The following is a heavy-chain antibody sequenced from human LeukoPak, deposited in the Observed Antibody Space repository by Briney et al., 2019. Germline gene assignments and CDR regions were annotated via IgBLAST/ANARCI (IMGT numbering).Heavy chain of an antibody. Sequence: PGGSLRLSCAASGFTFSSYWMHWVRQAPGKGLAWVSRINSDGSSTSYADSVKGRFTISRDNAKNTLYLQMNSLRAEDTAMYYCARDLGYSSGVDYWGQGTLVTVSS. CDR2: INSDGSST. CDR1: GFTFSSYW. J-gene: IGHJ4*02. D-gene: IGHD6-19*01. V-gene: IGHV3-74*01. CDR3: ARDLGYSSGVDY.